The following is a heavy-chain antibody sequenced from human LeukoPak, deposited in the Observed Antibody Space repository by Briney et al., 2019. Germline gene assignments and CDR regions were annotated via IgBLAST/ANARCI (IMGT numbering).Heavy chain of an antibody. CDR3: TTVVGMATILIDI. J-gene: IGHJ3*02. V-gene: IGHV3-30*03. Sequence: GGSLRLSCAASGFTFSSYGMHWVRQAPGKGLEWVAVISYDGSNKYYADSVKGRFTISRDNSKNTLYLQMNSLKTEDTAVYYCTTVVGMATILIDIWGQGTMVTVSS. D-gene: IGHD5-24*01. CDR2: ISYDGSNK. CDR1: GFTFSSYG.